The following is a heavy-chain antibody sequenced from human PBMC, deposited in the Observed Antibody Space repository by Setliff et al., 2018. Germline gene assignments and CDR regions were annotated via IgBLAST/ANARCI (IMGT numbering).Heavy chain of an antibody. D-gene: IGHD3-10*01. CDR1: GFTFSSFW. V-gene: IGHV3-7*03. CDR2: INQDGSGK. Sequence: GGSLRLSCAASGFTFSSFWMSWVRQSPGKGLEWVANINQDGSGKYYVDSVKGRFTISRDNSKSTLYLQMNSLRAEDTAIYYCAKDKDVRVDYFDYWGPGTPVTVSS. J-gene: IGHJ4*02. CDR3: AKDKDVRVDYFDY.